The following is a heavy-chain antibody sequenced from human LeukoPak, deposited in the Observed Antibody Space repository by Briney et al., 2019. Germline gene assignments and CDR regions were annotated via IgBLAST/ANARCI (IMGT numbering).Heavy chain of an antibody. CDR1: GGSFSGYY. CDR2: INHSGST. J-gene: IGHJ4*02. CDR3: ARPPLYCGWGSHFDC. D-gene: IGHD3-10*01. Sequence: PSETLSLTCAVYGGSFSGYYWSWIRQPPGKGLEWIGEINHSGSTNYNPSLKSRVTISVDTSKNQFSLKLSSVTAADTAVYYCARPPLYCGWGSHFDCWGQGPLVTVS. V-gene: IGHV4-34*01.